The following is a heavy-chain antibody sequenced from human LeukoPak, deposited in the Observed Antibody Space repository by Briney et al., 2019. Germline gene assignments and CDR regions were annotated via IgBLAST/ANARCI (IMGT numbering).Heavy chain of an antibody. D-gene: IGHD6-13*01. V-gene: IGHV3-7*03. J-gene: IGHJ4*02. Sequence: GGSLRLTCAASGFTFSTSWMTWVRQAPGRGLEWVANIKQDGSDKYYMDSVKGRFTISRDNAKNSLYLQMNSLRAEDTAVYYCAKDSGWFRFDYWGQGTLVTVSS. CDR2: IKQDGSDK. CDR1: GFTFSTSW. CDR3: AKDSGWFRFDY.